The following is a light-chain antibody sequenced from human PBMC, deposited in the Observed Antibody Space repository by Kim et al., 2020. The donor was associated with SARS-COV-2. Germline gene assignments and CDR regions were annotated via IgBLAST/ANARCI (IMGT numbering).Light chain of an antibody. J-gene: IGKJ2*01. Sequence: DIVMTQSPDSLAVSLGERATINCKSSQSVLYSSNNKNYLAWYQQKPGQPPKLLIYWASTRESGVPDRFSGSGSGTDFTLTINSLQAEDVAVYYCQQYYSTPYTFGQGTKLEI. CDR2: WAS. CDR1: QSVLYSSNNKNY. V-gene: IGKV4-1*01. CDR3: QQYYSTPYT.